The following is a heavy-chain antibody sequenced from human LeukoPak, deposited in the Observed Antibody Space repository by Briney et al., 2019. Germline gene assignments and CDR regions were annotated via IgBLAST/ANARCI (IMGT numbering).Heavy chain of an antibody. CDR2: IYSTGST. CDR1: GGSISSYY. D-gene: IGHD6-13*01. J-gene: IGHJ6*03. CDR3: ARTTEAHSWQTRYYSYYMDV. V-gene: IGHV4-4*07. Sequence: SETLSLTCTVSGGSISSYYWSWIRQPAGKGLEWIGRIYSTGSTKYNPSLKSRVTMSVDTSKNQFSLKLSSVTAADTAVYYCARTTEAHSWQTRYYSYYMDVWGKGTTVTVSS.